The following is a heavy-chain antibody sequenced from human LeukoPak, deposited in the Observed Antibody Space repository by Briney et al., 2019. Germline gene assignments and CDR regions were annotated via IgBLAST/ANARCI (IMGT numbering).Heavy chain of an antibody. D-gene: IGHD3-22*01. CDR1: GFTFSGYE. Sequence: GGSLRLSCAASGFTFSGYEMNWVRQAPGKGLEWVAVISYDGSNKYYADSVKGRFTISRDNSKNTLYLQMNSLRAEDTAVYYCARDYYDSSGYYYWWGQGTLVTVSS. J-gene: IGHJ4*02. V-gene: IGHV3-30*04. CDR2: ISYDGSNK. CDR3: ARDYYDSSGYYYW.